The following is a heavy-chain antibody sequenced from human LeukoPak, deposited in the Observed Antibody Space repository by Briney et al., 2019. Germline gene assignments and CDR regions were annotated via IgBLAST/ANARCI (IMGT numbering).Heavy chain of an antibody. J-gene: IGHJ4*02. CDR1: GFTFSSYA. CDR2: ISGSGGST. V-gene: IGHV3-23*01. D-gene: IGHD2-21*01. Sequence: PGGSLRLSCAASGFTFSSYAMSWVRQAPGKGLEWVSAISGSGGSTYYTDSVKGRFTISRDNSKNTLYLQMNSLRAEDTAVYYCAKGIRRLWVTDYWGQGTLVTVSS. CDR3: AKGIRRLWVTDY.